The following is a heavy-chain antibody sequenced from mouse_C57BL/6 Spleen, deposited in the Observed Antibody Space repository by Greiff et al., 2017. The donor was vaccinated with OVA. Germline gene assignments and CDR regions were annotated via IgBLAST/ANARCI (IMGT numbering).Heavy chain of an antibody. CDR1: GFSFPSYC. CDR3: ARNYLYSFDY. D-gene: IGHD5-1*01. V-gene: IGHV2-2*01. Sequence: QVQLQQSGPGLVPPSQSLSITCTVSGFSFPSYCVHWVRQSPGQGLAWLGVIWSGGSTDYNAALISRLSISKDNSKSQVFFKMNSLQADDTAIYYCARNYLYSFDYWGQGTTLTVSS. CDR2: IWSGGST. J-gene: IGHJ2*01.